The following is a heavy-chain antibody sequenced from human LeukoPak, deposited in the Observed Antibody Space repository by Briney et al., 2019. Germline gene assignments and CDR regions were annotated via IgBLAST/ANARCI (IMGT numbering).Heavy chain of an antibody. Sequence: SAKVSCKASGYTFTGYYMHWVRQAPGQGLEWMGWINPNSGGTNYAQKFQGRVTMTRDTSISTAYMELSRLRSDDTAVYYCARVAIGRYFDWLGGYYYYMDVWGKGTTVTVSS. CDR1: GYTFTGYY. J-gene: IGHJ6*03. CDR2: INPNSGGT. CDR3: ARVAIGRYFDWLGGYYYYMDV. V-gene: IGHV1-2*02. D-gene: IGHD3-9*01.